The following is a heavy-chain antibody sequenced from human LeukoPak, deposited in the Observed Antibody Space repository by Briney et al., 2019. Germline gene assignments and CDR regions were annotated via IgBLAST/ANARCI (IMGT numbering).Heavy chain of an antibody. V-gene: IGHV3-53*01. CDR1: EFTLSSNY. Sequence: GGALRLSRAASEFTLSSNYMSSVRHAPGKGVEWGSVIYSGGGTYYAASVKGRFTISREDSKNTLYFQMNSLRAEDTAVYYCASTEAYDYVWGSYRFSYWGQGNLVTVSS. D-gene: IGHD3-16*02. CDR3: ASTEAYDYVWGSYRFSY. CDR2: IYSGGGT. J-gene: IGHJ4*02.